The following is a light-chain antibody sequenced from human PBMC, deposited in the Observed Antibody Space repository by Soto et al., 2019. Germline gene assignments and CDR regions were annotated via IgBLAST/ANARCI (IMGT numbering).Light chain of an antibody. Sequence: VLTQSPVPLSLSPAERATLSCMASQSFRGLLAWYQQKPGQAPRLLIYDAYNRATGIPPRFSGSGSGTDFTLTISSLEPEDSAVYYCQQRHMWPITFGQGTRLEIK. CDR2: DAY. V-gene: IGKV3-11*01. J-gene: IGKJ5*01. CDR3: QQRHMWPIT. CDR1: QSFRGL.